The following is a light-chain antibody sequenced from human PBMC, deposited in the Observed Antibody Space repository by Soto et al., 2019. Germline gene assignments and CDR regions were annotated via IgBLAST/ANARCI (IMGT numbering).Light chain of an antibody. Sequence: DIQMTQSPSSLSASVGDRXXXXXQASQDISNYLNWYQQKLGKAPKLLIYDASNLETGVPSRFSGSGSGTDFTFTISSLQPEDIATYYCQQYSHLITFGQGTRLEIK. CDR2: DAS. CDR3: QQYSHLIT. J-gene: IGKJ5*01. V-gene: IGKV1-33*01. CDR1: QDISNY.